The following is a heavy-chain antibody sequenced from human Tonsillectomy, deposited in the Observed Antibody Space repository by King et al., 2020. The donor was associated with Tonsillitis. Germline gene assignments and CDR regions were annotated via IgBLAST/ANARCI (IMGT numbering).Heavy chain of an antibody. V-gene: IGHV3-15*07. J-gene: IGHJ4*02. CDR3: TTVGIAVAGTLSFDY. CDR2: IKSKTDGGTT. CDR1: GFSFHNAW. D-gene: IGHD6-19*01. Sequence: VQLVESGGGLVKPGGSLKLSCAASGFSFHNAWMNWVRQAPGKGLEWVGRIKSKTDGGTTDYGASVKGRFTISREDSKTTLYLQMSSLKTEDTAVYYCTTVGIAVAGTLSFDYWGQGTLVTVSS.